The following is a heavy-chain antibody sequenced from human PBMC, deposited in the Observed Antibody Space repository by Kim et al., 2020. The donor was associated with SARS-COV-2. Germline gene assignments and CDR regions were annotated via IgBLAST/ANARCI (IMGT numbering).Heavy chain of an antibody. Sequence: YAQKFQGRVTMTRDTSTSTVYMELSSLRAEDTAVYYCARDHIAAAGFDYWGQGTLVTVSS. CDR3: ARDHIAAAGFDY. V-gene: IGHV1-46*01. J-gene: IGHJ4*02. D-gene: IGHD6-13*01.